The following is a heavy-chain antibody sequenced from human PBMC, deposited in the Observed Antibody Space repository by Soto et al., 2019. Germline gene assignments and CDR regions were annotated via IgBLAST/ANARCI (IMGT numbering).Heavy chain of an antibody. Sequence: ESLSMCCTGSGYSVRDYWIGWVRQMPGKDLEWMGIVHPPDSNIRYSQSFQGQVTISADKSISTAYLQWTSLKASDSAIYYCARQPPGYFAMDVWGQGTKVTVYS. CDR3: ARQPPGYFAMDV. V-gene: IGHV5-51*01. CDR1: GYSVRDYW. CDR2: VHPPDSNI. J-gene: IGHJ6*02.